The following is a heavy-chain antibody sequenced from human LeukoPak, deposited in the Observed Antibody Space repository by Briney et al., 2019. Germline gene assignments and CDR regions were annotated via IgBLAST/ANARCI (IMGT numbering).Heavy chain of an antibody. CDR2: IYTSGST. J-gene: IGHJ5*02. V-gene: IGHV4-4*09. CDR3: ARQLFIAAAGLTLFDP. CDR1: GGSISSYY. D-gene: IGHD6-13*01. Sequence: SETLSLTCTVSGGSISSYYWSWIRQPPGKGLEWIGYIYTSGSTNYNPSLKSRVTISVDTSKNQFSLKLSSVTAADTAVYYCARQLFIAAAGLTLFDPWGQGTLVTVSS.